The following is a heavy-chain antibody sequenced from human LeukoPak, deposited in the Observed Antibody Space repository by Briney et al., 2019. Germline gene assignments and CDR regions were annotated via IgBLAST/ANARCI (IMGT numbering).Heavy chain of an antibody. V-gene: IGHV1-69*06. Sequence: GASVKVSCKASGGTFSSYAISWVRQAPGQGLEWMGGIIPIFGTANYAQKFQGRVTITADKSTSTAYMELSSLRSEDTAVYYCARSRGGSGWFGYADYWGQGTLVTVSS. D-gene: IGHD6-19*01. CDR1: GGTFSSYA. CDR2: IIPIFGTA. CDR3: ARSRGGSGWFGYADY. J-gene: IGHJ4*02.